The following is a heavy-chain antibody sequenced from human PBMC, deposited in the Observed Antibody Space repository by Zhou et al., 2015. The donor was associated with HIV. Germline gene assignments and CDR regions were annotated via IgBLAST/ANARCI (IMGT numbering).Heavy chain of an antibody. CDR1: GGTFSSYA. CDR2: IIPIFGTA. D-gene: IGHD1-26*01. Sequence: QVQLVQSGAEVKKPGSSVKVSCKASGGTFSSYAISWVRQAPGQGLEWMGGIIPIFGTANYAQKFQGRVTITADESTSTAYMELSSLRSEDTAVYYCARGSGARRLGGSYPYYFDYWGQGTLVTVSS. J-gene: IGHJ4*02. V-gene: IGHV1-69*01. CDR3: ARGSGARRLGGSYPYYFDY.